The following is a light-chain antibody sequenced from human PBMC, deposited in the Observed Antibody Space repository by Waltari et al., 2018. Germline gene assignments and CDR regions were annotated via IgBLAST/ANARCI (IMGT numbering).Light chain of an antibody. CDR1: SPNIRADYD. V-gene: IGLV1-40*01. Sequence: QSVLTQPPSVSGAPGQRVTISCTGSSPNIRADYDVHWYQQLPGTAPKPLIYGNNNRPSGVPDRFSGSKSGTSASLAITGLQAEDEADYFCQSYDSSLSDSYVFGTGTKVTVL. CDR2: GNN. J-gene: IGLJ1*01. CDR3: QSYDSSLSDSYV.